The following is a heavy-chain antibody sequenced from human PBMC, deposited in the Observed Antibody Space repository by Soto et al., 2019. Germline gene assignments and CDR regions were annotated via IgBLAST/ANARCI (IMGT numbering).Heavy chain of an antibody. CDR2: IGRDGIYT. D-gene: IGHD2-2*01. J-gene: IGHJ4*02. CDR1: GFTFDDFS. V-gene: IGHV3-43*01. Sequence: EVQLVESGGAVVQPGGSLRLSCAASGFTFDDFSMHWVRQAPGKGLEWVCLIGRDGIYTYYADSVKGRFTISSDNSKNSLYLQMNSLRTEDTAFYFCAKEKHDASCTAFDYWGQGTLVTVSS. CDR3: AKEKHDASCTAFDY.